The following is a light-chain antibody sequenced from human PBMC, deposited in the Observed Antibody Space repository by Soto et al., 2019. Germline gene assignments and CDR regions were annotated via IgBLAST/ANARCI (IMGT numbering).Light chain of an antibody. J-gene: IGKJ3*01. CDR1: QGIRNF. CDR2: AAS. V-gene: IGKV1-27*01. Sequence: DIQMTQSPTSLSASVGDRVTITCRASQGIRNFVAWYQQKPGKAPKLLIYAASTLQSGVPSRFSGSGSGTDFTLPINSLQPEDVETYSCQKYSSVPVFGPGTKVEIK. CDR3: QKYSSVPV.